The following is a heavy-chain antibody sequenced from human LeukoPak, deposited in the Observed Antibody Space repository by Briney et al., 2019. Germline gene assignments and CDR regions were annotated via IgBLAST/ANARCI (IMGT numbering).Heavy chain of an antibody. CDR2: MNPNSGNT. D-gene: IGHD1-1*01. CDR3: ARGSYIDDAFDI. Sequence: ASVKVSCKASGYTFTSYDINWVRQATGQGLEWMGWMNPNSGNTGYAQKFQGRVTMTRNTSISTAYMELSSLRSEDTAVYYCARGSYIDDAFDIWGQGTMVTVSS. V-gene: IGHV1-8*01. J-gene: IGHJ3*02. CDR1: GYTFTSYD.